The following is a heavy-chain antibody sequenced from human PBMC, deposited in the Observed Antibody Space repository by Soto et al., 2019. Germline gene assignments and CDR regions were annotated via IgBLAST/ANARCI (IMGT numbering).Heavy chain of an antibody. Sequence: TSETLSLTCTVSGGSISSGAYYWSWIRQHPGKGLEWIGYIYYSGSTYYNPSLKSRVTISVDTSKNQFSLKLSSVTAADTAVYYCAGIQYSGYDQHSAFDIWGQGTMVTVSS. J-gene: IGHJ3*02. CDR2: IYYSGST. D-gene: IGHD5-12*01. V-gene: IGHV4-31*03. CDR3: AGIQYSGYDQHSAFDI. CDR1: GGSISSGAYY.